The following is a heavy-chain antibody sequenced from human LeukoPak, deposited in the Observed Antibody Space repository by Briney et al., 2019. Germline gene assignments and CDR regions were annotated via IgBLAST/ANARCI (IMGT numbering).Heavy chain of an antibody. CDR2: VSSSGAYT. CDR1: GFIFSNSA. Sequence: GGSLRLSCAASGFIFSNSAMSWVRQAPGKGPEWVSAVSSSGAYTYYADSVKGRFTVSRDNSKNTLYLQMNSLRAEDTAVYYCASRDPSSWYVYWGQGTLVTVSS. D-gene: IGHD6-13*01. J-gene: IGHJ4*02. CDR3: ASRDPSSWYVY. V-gene: IGHV3-23*01.